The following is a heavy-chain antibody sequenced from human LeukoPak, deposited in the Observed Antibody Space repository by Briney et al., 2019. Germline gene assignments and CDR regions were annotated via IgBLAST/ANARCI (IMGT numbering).Heavy chain of an antibody. D-gene: IGHD1-26*01. J-gene: IGHJ4*02. Sequence: PGGSLRLSCAASGFTFSNARMNWVRQAPGKGLEWVGRIKTKTDDGATDYSAPVKARFTISRDDSKTTLYLQMSGLKTEDTAIYYCTTYVGATAYWGQGTLVTVSS. CDR1: GFTFSNAR. CDR3: TTYVGATAY. V-gene: IGHV3-15*01. CDR2: IKTKTDDGAT.